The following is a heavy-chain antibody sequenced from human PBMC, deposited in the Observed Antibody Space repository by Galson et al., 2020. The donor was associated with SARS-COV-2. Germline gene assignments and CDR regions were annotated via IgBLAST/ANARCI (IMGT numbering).Heavy chain of an antibody. CDR3: AKDESYSGSPGWFDP. V-gene: IGHV3-9*01. CDR1: GFTFDDYA. Sequence: SLKISCAASGFTFDDYAMHWVRQAPGKGLEWVSGISWNSGSIGYADSVKGRFTISRDNAKNSLYLQMISLRSEDTALYYCAKDESYSGSPGWFDPWGQGTLVTVSS. CDR2: ISWNSGSI. J-gene: IGHJ5*02. D-gene: IGHD1-26*01.